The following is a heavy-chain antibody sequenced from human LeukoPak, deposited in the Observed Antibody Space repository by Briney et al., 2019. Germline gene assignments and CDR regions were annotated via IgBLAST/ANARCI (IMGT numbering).Heavy chain of an antibody. CDR3: AKGAYDYIEIAYFDY. CDR1: GFSVNNYA. CDR2: IIGSSGST. J-gene: IGHJ4*02. Sequence: GGSLRLSCVASGFSVNNYAMNWVRQAPGKGLEWVSLIIGSSGSTFYADSVKGRFTISRDKSKNTLYLQMNSLRAEDTAVYYCAKGAYDYIEIAYFDYWGQGSLVTVSS. V-gene: IGHV3-23*01. D-gene: IGHD5-12*01.